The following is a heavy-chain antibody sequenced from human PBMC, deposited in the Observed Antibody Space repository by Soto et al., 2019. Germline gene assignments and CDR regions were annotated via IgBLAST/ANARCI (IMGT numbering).Heavy chain of an antibody. V-gene: IGHV4-59*01. D-gene: IGHD3-3*01. CDR2: IYYSGST. Sequence: ASETLSLTCTVSGGSISSYYWSWIRQPPGKGLEWIGYIYYSGSTDYNPSLKSRVTISVDTSKNQFSLKLSSVTAADTALFYFARLTGYYDFWSGYYYFDYWGQGTLVTVSS. CDR1: GGSISSYY. J-gene: IGHJ4*02. CDR3: ARLTGYYDFWSGYYYFDY.